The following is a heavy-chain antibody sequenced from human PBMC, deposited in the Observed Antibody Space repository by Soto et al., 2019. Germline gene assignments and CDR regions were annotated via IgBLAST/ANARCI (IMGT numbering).Heavy chain of an antibody. CDR2: IYYSGST. Sequence: QLLESGPGLVKPSETLSLTCTVSGGSISSSSYYWGWIRQPPGKGLEWIGSIYYSGSTYYNPSLKSRVTISVDTSKNQFSLKLSSVTAADTAVYYCARHGGRAVPYWGQGTLVTVSS. CDR1: GGSISSSSYY. CDR3: ARHGGRAVPY. D-gene: IGHD2-2*01. V-gene: IGHV4-39*01. J-gene: IGHJ4*02.